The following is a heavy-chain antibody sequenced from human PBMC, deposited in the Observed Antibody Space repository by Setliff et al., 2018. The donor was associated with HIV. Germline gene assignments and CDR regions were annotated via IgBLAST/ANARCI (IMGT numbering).Heavy chain of an antibody. CDR1: GYSFTSYW. J-gene: IGHJ3*01. Sequence: GESLKISCQGSGYSFTSYWIGWVRQMPEKGLEWMGIIHPIDSDIRYNPSFQGQVTISADKSISTAYLQWSSLKTSDTAMYYCARVGDTSGYYFYIFDLWGQGTMVTVS. CDR3: ARVGDTSGYYFYIFDL. D-gene: IGHD3-22*01. CDR2: IHPIDSDI. V-gene: IGHV5-51*01.